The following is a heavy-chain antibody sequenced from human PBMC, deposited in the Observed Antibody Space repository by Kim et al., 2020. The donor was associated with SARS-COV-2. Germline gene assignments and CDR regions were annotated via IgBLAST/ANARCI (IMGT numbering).Heavy chain of an antibody. D-gene: IGHD3-9*01. CDR2: ISYDGSNK. V-gene: IGHV3-30*18. CDR1: GFTFSSYG. CDR3: AKDDRYILTGDYRSYGM. Sequence: GGSLRLSCAASGFTFSSYGMHWVRQAPGKGLEWVAVISYDGSNKYYADSVKGRFTISRDNSKNTLYLQMNSLRAEDTAVYYCAKDDRYILTGDYRSYGM. J-gene: IGHJ6*01.